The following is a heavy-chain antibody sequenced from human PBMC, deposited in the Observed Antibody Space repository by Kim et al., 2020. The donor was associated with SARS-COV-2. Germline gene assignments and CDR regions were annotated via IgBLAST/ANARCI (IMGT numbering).Heavy chain of an antibody. CDR2: ISYEGTKK. CDR1: GFTFTAYG. J-gene: IGHJ6*02. D-gene: IGHD1-1*01. CDR3: ARDALWNDIVPWGMDV. Sequence: GGSLRLSCAASGFTFTAYGMHWVRQAPGKGLEWVSIISYEGTKKYYADSVKGRFTISRDNSKSTLYLQMNSLRAEDTAVYFCARDALWNDIVPWGMDVWGQGTTVTVSS. V-gene: IGHV3-30*04.